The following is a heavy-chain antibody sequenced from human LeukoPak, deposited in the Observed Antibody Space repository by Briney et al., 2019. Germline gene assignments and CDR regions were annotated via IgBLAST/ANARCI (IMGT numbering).Heavy chain of an antibody. V-gene: IGHV3-64*02. CDR1: GFTFSTYA. CDR2: ISSDGGST. J-gene: IGHJ4*02. Sequence: GGSLRLSCAASGFTFSTYAMHWVRQAPGKGLEYISSISSDGGSTYYADSVKGRFTISRDNSKNTLYLQMGRLRAKDMAVYYCARSSNIVGATYFDYWGQGTLVTVSS. D-gene: IGHD1-26*01. CDR3: ARSSNIVGATYFDY.